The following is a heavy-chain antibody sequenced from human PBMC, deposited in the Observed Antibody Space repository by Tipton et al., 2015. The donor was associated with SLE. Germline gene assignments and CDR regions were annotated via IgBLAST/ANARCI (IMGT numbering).Heavy chain of an antibody. CDR2: ISDDGSRT. CDR3: ARVTGVGPFSHAYD. V-gene: IGHV3-48*03. J-gene: IGHJ4*02. D-gene: IGHD3-16*01. Sequence: SLRLSCVASGFTFSNYAMNWVRQAPGKGLEWVSYISDDGSRTYYTDSVKGRFTISRDNAENSLFLQMNSLTVEGTAVYYCARVTGVGPFSHAYDWGQGALVFVSS. CDR1: GFTFSNYA.